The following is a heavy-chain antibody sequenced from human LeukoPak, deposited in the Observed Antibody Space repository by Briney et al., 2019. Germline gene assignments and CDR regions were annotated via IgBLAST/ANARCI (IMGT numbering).Heavy chain of an antibody. CDR3: ARDPRGNSVYVFDY. J-gene: IGHJ4*02. Sequence: ASVKVSCKASGYTFTNYYMRWVRQAPGQGLDWMGFINPSGGSTRYAQNFQGRVTMTRDTSTSTIYMELSSLRSEDTAVYYCARDPRGNSVYVFDYWGQGTLVTVSS. CDR1: GYTFTNYY. CDR2: INPSGGST. V-gene: IGHV1-46*01. D-gene: IGHD5/OR15-5a*01.